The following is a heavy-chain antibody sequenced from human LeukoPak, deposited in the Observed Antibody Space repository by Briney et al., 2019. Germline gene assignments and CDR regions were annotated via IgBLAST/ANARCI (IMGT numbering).Heavy chain of an antibody. CDR2: ISSSSSYI. J-gene: IGHJ4*02. V-gene: IGHV3-21*01. Sequence: GSLRLSCAASGFTFSSYSMNWVRQAPGKGLEWVSSISSSSSYIYYADSVKGRFTISRDNAKNSLYLQMNSLRAEDTAVYYCARDDARGYYDILTGYPKGHFDYWGQGTLVTVSS. CDR1: GFTFSSYS. CDR3: ARDDARGYYDILTGYPKGHFDY. D-gene: IGHD3-9*01.